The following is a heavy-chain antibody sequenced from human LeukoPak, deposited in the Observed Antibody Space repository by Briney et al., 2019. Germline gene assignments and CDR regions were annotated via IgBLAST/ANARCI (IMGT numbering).Heavy chain of an antibody. CDR3: AREDSNVAYYYGMDV. CDR1: GYTFTSYG. J-gene: IGHJ6*02. CDR2: MNPYSGIT. V-gene: IGHV1-8*02. D-gene: IGHD4-11*01. Sequence: ASVKVSCKASGYTFTSYGISWVRQAPGQGLEWMGWMNPYSGITGYTQKFQGRVTMTRDTSTSTVYMELSSLRSEDTAVYYCAREDSNVAYYYGMDVWGQGTTVTVSS.